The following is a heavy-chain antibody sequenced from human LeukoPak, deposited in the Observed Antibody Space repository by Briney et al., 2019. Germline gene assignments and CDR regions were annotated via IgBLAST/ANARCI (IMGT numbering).Heavy chain of an antibody. D-gene: IGHD3-22*01. CDR3: AKSTYYYDTFVNAFDL. J-gene: IGHJ3*01. CDR2: IYYSGST. Sequence: SETLSLTCTVSGGSISSSSYYWGWIRQPPGKGLEWIGSIYYSGSTYYNPSLKTRVTMSVDTSTNQFSLKLSSVTAADTAVYYCAKSTYYYDTFVNAFDLWGQGTMVTVSS. CDR1: GGSISSSSYY. V-gene: IGHV4-39*07.